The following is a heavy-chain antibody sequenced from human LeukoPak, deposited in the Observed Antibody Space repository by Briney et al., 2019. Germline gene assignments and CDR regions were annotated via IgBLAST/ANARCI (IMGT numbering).Heavy chain of an antibody. V-gene: IGHV4-59*01. CDR1: GGSISSYY. J-gene: IGHJ6*03. D-gene: IGHD3-3*01. CDR2: IYYSGST. CDR3: ARLQSGYSYYMDV. Sequence: PSETLSLTCTVSGGSISSYYWSWIRQPPGKGLEWIGYIYYSGSTNYNPSLKSRVTISVDTSKNQFSLKLSSVTAADTAVYYCARLQSGYSYYMDVWGKGTTVTVSS.